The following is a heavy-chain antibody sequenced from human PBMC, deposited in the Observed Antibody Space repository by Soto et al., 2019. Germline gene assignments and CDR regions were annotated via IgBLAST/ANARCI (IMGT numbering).Heavy chain of an antibody. CDR3: ARDHNDYDILTGHPPNFDY. V-gene: IGHV3-33*01. CDR1: GFTFSSYG. CDR2: IWYDGSNK. D-gene: IGHD3-9*01. J-gene: IGHJ4*02. Sequence: GGSLRLSCAASGFTFSSYGMHWVRQAPGKGLEWVAVIWYDGSNKYYADSVKGRFTISRDNSKNTLYLQMNSLRAEDTAVYYCARDHNDYDILTGHPPNFDYWGQGTLVTVSS.